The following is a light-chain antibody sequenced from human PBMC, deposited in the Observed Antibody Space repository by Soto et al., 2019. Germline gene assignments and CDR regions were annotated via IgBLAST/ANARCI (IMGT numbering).Light chain of an antibody. CDR1: XNXXXX. Sequence: EIVLTQSPVTLSLSPGERVTLSCRASXNXXXXLHWYQRGPCQPPRLLFYDTFNRATXIPPRFSGSGSGTXXXXXXXXLXXXDXAVXYXQQRSDWPLTFGQGTKVEVK. J-gene: IGKJ1*01. CDR2: DTF. CDR3: QQRSDWPLT. V-gene: IGKV3-11*01.